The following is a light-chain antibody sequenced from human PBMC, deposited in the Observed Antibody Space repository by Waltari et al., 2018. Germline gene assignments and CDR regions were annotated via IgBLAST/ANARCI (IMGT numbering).Light chain of an antibody. CDR2: DVN. V-gene: IGLV2-14*03. Sequence: QSALTQPASVSGSLGQSITISCTGTRSDVGAYTLVSWYQQQPVRAPRVIIFDVNDRPSGVSRRFSASKSGNTASLTISGLQAEDEADYYCSSHTTAKTYVFGTGTRVTVL. CDR1: RSDVGAYTL. CDR3: SSHTTAKTYV. J-gene: IGLJ1*01.